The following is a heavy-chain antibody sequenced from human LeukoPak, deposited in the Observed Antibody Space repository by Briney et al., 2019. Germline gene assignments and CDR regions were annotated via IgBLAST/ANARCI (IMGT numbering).Heavy chain of an antibody. Sequence: SETLSLTCTVSGGSISSYYWSWIRQPPGKGLEWNGYIYTSGSTNYNPSLKSRVTISVDTSKNQFSLKLSSVTAADTAVYYCARQQRNYDFWSGTDTYYYYYMDVWGKGTTVTVSS. CDR2: IYTSGST. J-gene: IGHJ6*03. V-gene: IGHV4-4*09. D-gene: IGHD3-3*01. CDR1: GGSISSYY. CDR3: ARQQRNYDFWSGTDTYYYYYMDV.